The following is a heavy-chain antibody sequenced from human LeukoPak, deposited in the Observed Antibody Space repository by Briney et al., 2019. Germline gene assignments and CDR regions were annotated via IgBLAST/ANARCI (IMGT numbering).Heavy chain of an antibody. Sequence: ASVKVSCKASGYTFTSYGISWVRQAPGQGLEWMGWISAYNGNTNYAQKLQGRVTMTTDTSTSTAYMELRSLRSDDTAVYYCAREGLGPPRCDIVVVVAAQGAFDIWGQGTMVTVSS. D-gene: IGHD2-15*01. V-gene: IGHV1-18*01. CDR3: AREGLGPPRCDIVVVVAAQGAFDI. CDR1: GYTFTSYG. CDR2: ISAYNGNT. J-gene: IGHJ3*02.